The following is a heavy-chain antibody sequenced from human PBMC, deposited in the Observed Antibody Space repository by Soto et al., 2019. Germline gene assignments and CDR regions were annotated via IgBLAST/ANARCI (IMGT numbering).Heavy chain of an antibody. CDR3: ARCSPSTMVRGGGPSYYYYYYMDV. CDR2: IYYSGST. J-gene: IGHJ6*03. Sequence: PSETLSLTCTVSGGSISSYYWSWIRQPPGKGLEWIGYIYYSGSTNYNPSLKSRVTISVDTSKNQFSLKLSSVTAADTAVYYCARCSPSTMVRGGGPSYYYYYYMDVWGKGTTVTVS. D-gene: IGHD3-10*01. CDR1: GGSISSYY. V-gene: IGHV4-59*08.